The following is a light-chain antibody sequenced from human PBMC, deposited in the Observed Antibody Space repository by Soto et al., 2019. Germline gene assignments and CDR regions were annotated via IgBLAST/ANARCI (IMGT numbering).Light chain of an antibody. CDR3: QQYGSSRT. Sequence: EVWLARAAGSLSVSRGERDTLSCRASQSVSSSYLAWYQQKPGQAPRLLMYGASSRATGIPDRFSGSVSGTDFTLTISRLEPEDFAVYYCQQYGSSRTFGQGTKVDIK. CDR2: GAS. J-gene: IGKJ1*01. CDR1: QSVSSSY. V-gene: IGKV3-20*01.